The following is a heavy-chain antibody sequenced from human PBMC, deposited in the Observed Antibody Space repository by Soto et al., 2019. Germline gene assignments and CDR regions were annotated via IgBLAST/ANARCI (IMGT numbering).Heavy chain of an antibody. J-gene: IGHJ5*02. D-gene: IGHD6-6*01. CDR2: IIPIFGTA. Sequence: QVQLVQSGAEVKKPGSSVKVSCKASGGTFSSYAISWVRQAPGQRLEWMGGIIPIFGTANYAQKFQGRVTITADESTSTAYMELSSLRSEDTAVYYCAKGSTIIAALRGWFDPWDQGTLVTVSS. CDR1: GGTFSSYA. CDR3: AKGSTIIAALRGWFDP. V-gene: IGHV1-69*01.